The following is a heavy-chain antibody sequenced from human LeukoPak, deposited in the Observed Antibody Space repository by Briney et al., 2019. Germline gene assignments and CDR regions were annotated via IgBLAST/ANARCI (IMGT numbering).Heavy chain of an antibody. CDR3: AGESYYDILTGYVFDY. D-gene: IGHD3-9*01. V-gene: IGHV4-39*07. Sequence: SGTLSLTCTVSGGSISSSSYYWGWIRQPPGKGLEWIGSIYYSGSTYYNPSLKSRVTISVDTSKNQFSLKLSSVTAADTAVYYCAGESYYDILTGYVFDYWGQGTLVTVSS. CDR2: IYYSGST. J-gene: IGHJ4*02. CDR1: GGSISSSSYY.